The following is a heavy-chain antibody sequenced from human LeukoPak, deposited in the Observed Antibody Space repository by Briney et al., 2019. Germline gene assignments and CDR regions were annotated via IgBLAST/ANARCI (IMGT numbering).Heavy chain of an antibody. CDR3: AKDYTYYDILTGYYFDY. CDR1: GFTFSSYS. Sequence: GGSLRLSCAASGFTFSSYSMNWVRQAPGKGLEWVSSISSSSSYIYYADSVKGRFTISRDNSKNTLYLQMNSLRAEDTAVYYCAKDYTYYDILTGYYFDYWGQGTLVTVSS. D-gene: IGHD3-9*01. J-gene: IGHJ4*02. CDR2: ISSSSSYI. V-gene: IGHV3-21*01.